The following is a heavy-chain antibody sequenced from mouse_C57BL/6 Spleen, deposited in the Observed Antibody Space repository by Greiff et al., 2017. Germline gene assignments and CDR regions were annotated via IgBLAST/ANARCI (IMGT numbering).Heavy chain of an antibody. CDR2: IDPETGGT. Sequence: VQLQESGAELVRPGASVTLSCKASGYTFTDYEMHWVKQTPVHGLEWIGAIDPETGGTAYNQKFKGKAILTADKSSSTAYMELRSLTSEDSAVYYCTRKGSNYDPYYFDYGGQGTTLTVSS. J-gene: IGHJ2*01. CDR3: TRKGSNYDPYYFDY. D-gene: IGHD2-5*01. CDR1: GYTFTDYE. V-gene: IGHV1-15*01.